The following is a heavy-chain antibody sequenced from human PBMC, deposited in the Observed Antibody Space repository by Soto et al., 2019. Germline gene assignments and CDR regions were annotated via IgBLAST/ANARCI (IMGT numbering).Heavy chain of an antibody. D-gene: IGHD3-9*01. CDR1: GYTFTSYD. CDR2: MNPNSGNT. Sequence: XSVKVSCKASGYTFTSYDINWVQQATGQGLEWMGWMNPNSGNTGYAQKFQGRVTMTRNTSISTAYTELSSLRSEDTAVYYCARVLRYFDWSNDAFDIWGQGTMVT. CDR3: ARVLRYFDWSNDAFDI. J-gene: IGHJ3*02. V-gene: IGHV1-8*01.